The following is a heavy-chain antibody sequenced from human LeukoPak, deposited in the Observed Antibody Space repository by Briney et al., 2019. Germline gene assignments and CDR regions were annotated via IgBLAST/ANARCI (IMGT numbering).Heavy chain of an antibody. CDR1: GGSVSSGSYY. CDR3: AREGLTTGFDY. J-gene: IGHJ4*02. Sequence: PSETLSLTCTVSGGSVSSGSYYWSWIRQPPGKGLEWIGEINHSGSTNYNPSLKSRVTISVDTSKNQFSLKLSSVTAADTAVYYCAREGLTTGFDYWGQGTLVTVSS. D-gene: IGHD4-17*01. V-gene: IGHV4-39*07. CDR2: INHSGST.